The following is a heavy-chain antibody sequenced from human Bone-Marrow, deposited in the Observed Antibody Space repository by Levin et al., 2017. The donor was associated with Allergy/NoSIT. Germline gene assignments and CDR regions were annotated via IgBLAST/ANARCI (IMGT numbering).Heavy chain of an antibody. CDR2: ISAGDAST. J-gene: IGHJ3*02. CDR3: AKVRRGLDAFDI. Sequence: GESLKISCAASGFTFSSSAMSWVRQAPGKGLEWVSSISAGDASTYYTDSVKGRLTVSRDNSKNTVYLQMNSLRAEDTALYYCAKVRRGLDAFDIWGQGTMVTVSS. V-gene: IGHV3-23*01. D-gene: IGHD3/OR15-3a*01. CDR1: GFTFSSSA.